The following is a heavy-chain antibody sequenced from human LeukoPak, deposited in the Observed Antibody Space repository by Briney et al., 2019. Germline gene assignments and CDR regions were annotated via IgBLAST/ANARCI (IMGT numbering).Heavy chain of an antibody. CDR2: IYYSGST. J-gene: IGHJ4*02. V-gene: IGHV4-59*01. CDR3: ARENYPGHFDY. D-gene: IGHD1-7*01. Sequence: SETLSLTCTVSGGSISTYYWSWIRQPPGGGLEWIGYIYYSGSTNYTPSLKSRVTISVDTSKNQFSLKLSSVTAADTAVYYCARENYPGHFDYWGQGTLVTVSS. CDR1: GGSISTYY.